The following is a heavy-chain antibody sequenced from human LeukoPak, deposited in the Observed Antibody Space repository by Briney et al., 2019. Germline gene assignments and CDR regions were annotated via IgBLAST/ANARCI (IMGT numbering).Heavy chain of an antibody. CDR3: VRLRRNSDTSGFYYYYDF. CDR2: ISVRSNYI. V-gene: IGHV3-21*01. J-gene: IGHJ4*02. Sequence: GGSLRLSCLASGYTFSSYSINWVRQAPGKELEWVSSISVRSNYIYYADSVRGRFRISRDDARDSLYLQMNSLRAEDTAVYYCVRLRRNSDTSGFYYYYDFWGKGTLVTVSS. D-gene: IGHD3-22*01. CDR1: GYTFSSYS.